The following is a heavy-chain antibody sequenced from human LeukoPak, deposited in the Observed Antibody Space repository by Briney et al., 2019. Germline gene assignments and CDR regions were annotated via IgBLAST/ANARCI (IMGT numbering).Heavy chain of an antibody. V-gene: IGHV4-59*08. J-gene: IGHJ3*02. Sequence: SETLSLTCTVSGGSISSYYWSWIRQPPGKGLEWIGYIYYTGSTSYNPSLKSRVTISVDTSKNQCSLKLSSVTAADTAVYYCARGTVTTSIKSFDIWGQGTVVTVSS. CDR2: IYYTGST. D-gene: IGHD4-17*01. CDR3: ARGTVTTSIKSFDI. CDR1: GGSISSYY.